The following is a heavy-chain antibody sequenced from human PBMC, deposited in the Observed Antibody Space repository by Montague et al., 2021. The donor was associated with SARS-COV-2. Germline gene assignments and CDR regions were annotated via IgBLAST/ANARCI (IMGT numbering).Heavy chain of an antibody. CDR1: GGSISSSSYY. CDR3: ARKASRGITIFGVVTASYYFDY. J-gene: IGHJ4*02. D-gene: IGHD3-3*01. V-gene: IGHV4-39*01. CDR2: IYYSGST. Sequence: TQSLTYTVSGGSISSSSYYWGWIRQPPGKGLEWIGSIYYSGSTYYNPSLKSRVTISVDTSKNQFSLKLSSVTAADTAVYYCARKASRGITIFGVVTASYYFDYWGQGTLVTVSS.